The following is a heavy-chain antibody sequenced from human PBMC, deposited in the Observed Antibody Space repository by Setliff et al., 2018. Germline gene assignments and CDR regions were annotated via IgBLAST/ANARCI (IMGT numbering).Heavy chain of an antibody. CDR3: ARHTGAAAWGDS. Sequence: SETLSLTCTVSGASINSHYYSWIRQPPGKGLEWIGYIFYSGSTKYNPSIKSRVTISVDRSNNQFFLKVTSVTATDTAIYYCARHTGAAAWGDSWGQGTLVTVSS. V-gene: IGHV4-59*08. CDR2: IFYSGST. CDR1: GASINSHY. D-gene: IGHD6-13*01. J-gene: IGHJ4*02.